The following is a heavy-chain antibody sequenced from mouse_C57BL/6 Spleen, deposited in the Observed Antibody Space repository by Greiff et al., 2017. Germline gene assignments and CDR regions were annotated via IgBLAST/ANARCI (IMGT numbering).Heavy chain of an antibody. V-gene: IGHV3-6*01. CDR2: ISYDGSN. J-gene: IGHJ1*03. D-gene: IGHD2-4*01. CDR3: AREADYVLYWYFDV. Sequence: ESGPGLVKPSQSLSLTCSVTGYSITSGYYWNWIRQFPGNKLEWMGYISYDGSNNYNPSLKNRISITRDTSKNQFFLKLNSVTTEDTATYYCAREADYVLYWYFDVWGTGTTVTVSS. CDR1: GYSITSGYY.